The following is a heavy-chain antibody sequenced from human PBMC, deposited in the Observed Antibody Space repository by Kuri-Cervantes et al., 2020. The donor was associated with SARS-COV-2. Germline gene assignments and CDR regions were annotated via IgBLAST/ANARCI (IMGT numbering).Heavy chain of an antibody. J-gene: IGHJ4*02. CDR3: ARGFWTGFLFDS. D-gene: IGHD3/OR15-3a*01. CDR2: IYYGGST. CDR1: GFSVTSGSYH. Sequence: SETLSLTCSVSGFSVTSGSYHWSWLRQSPGKGLEWIGYIYYGGSTTYNPALKSRVTISIDMTNNQFFLNLKGASAADTAVYYCARGFWTGFLFDSWGQGSLVTVSS. V-gene: IGHV4-61*01.